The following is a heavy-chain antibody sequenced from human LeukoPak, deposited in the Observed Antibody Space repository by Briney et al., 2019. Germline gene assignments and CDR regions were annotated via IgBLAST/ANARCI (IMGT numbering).Heavy chain of an antibody. CDR1: GGSISSYY. D-gene: IGHD6-19*01. J-gene: IGHJ4*02. V-gene: IGHV4-59*08. CDR3: ARSGYSSGWYVLDY. Sequence: SETLSLTCTVSGGSISSYYWSWIRQPPGKGLEWIGYIYYSGSTNYNPSLKSRVTISVDTSKNQFSLKLSSVTAADTAVYYCARSGYSSGWYVLDYWGQGTLVTVSS. CDR2: IYYSGST.